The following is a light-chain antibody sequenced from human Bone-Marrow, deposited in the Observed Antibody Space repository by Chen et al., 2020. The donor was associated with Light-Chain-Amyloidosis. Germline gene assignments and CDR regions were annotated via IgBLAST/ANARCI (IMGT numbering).Light chain of an antibody. CDR3: QSADSSGTYEVI. CDR1: DLPTKY. J-gene: IGLJ2*01. CDR2: RDT. Sequence: SYLLTQPPSVSVSTGQTARITCSGDDLPTKYAYWYQQKPGQAPVLVIHRDTERPSGISERFSGSSSGTTATLTISVVQAEDEADYHCQSADSSGTYEVIFGGVTKLTVL. V-gene: IGLV3-25*03.